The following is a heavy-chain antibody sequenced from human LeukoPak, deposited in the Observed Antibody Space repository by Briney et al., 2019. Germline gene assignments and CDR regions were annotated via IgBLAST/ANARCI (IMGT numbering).Heavy chain of an antibody. Sequence: SETLSLTCAVSGVSISPYYWAWIRQPPGKGLEWIGYIHTSGSNNQYPSLKSRVTISVDTSKNQFSLKLSSVTAADTAVYYCARLTYYRDAFDIWGQGTMVTVSS. CDR1: GVSISPYY. CDR3: ARLTYYRDAFDI. V-gene: IGHV4-4*08. D-gene: IGHD2-21*01. CDR2: IHTSGSN. J-gene: IGHJ3*02.